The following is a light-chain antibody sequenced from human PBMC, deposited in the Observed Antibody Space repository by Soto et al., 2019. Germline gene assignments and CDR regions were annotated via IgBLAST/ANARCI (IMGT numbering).Light chain of an antibody. Sequence: QSVLTQPASVSGSPGQSITITCTGTSSDIYAYNYVSWYQQHPGKAPKVVISGVNIRPSGVSSRFSGSKSGNTAPLTISGLKAEDEAEYFCGSYAGSDTFVFGTGTKV. CDR2: GVN. J-gene: IGLJ1*01. V-gene: IGLV2-14*01. CDR1: SSDIYAYNY. CDR3: GSYAGSDTFV.